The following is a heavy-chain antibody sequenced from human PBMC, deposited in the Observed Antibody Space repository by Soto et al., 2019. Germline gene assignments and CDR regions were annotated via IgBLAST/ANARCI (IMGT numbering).Heavy chain of an antibody. CDR2: ISGSGDHT. Sequence: EVELVESGGGLVQPGGSLRLSCAASGFIFKSYGMNWVRQAPGKGLEWISYISGSGDHTYYAQSVHGRFTISRDNSKDTLSVQMNSLRAEDTAVYFCAKSVNDYSTYYFNYWGQGILVTVSS. D-gene: IGHD4-4*01. CDR1: GFIFKSYG. V-gene: IGHV3-23*04. J-gene: IGHJ4*02. CDR3: AKSVNDYSTYYFNY.